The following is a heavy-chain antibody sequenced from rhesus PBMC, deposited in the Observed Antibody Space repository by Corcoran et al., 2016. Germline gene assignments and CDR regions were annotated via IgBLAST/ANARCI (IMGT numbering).Heavy chain of an antibody. CDR2: ISYTVGST. J-gene: IGHJ6*01. D-gene: IGHD1-26*01. CDR3: ARDSITGTTRYGLDS. Sequence: EVQLVESGGGLAKPGGSLRLSCAASGFSFSDYYMYWVRQAPGKGLEWVSGISYTVGSTYYADSVKGRFTISRENAKNTLYLQMDSLRAEDTAVYYCARDSITGTTRYGLDSWGQGVVVTVSS. V-gene: IGHV3S18*01. CDR1: GFSFSDYY.